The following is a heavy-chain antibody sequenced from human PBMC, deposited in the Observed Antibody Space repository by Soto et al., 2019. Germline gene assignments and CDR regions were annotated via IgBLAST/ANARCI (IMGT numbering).Heavy chain of an antibody. CDR3: ARDWGGYCSSTSCPVNAYGMDV. Sequence: SETLSLTCTVSGGSISSGGYYWSWIRQHPGKGLERIGNIYYSGSTYYNPSLKSRVTISVDTSKNQFSLKLSSVTAADTAVYYCARDWGGYCSSTSCPVNAYGMDVWGQGTTVTVSS. CDR2: IYYSGST. CDR1: GGSISSGGYY. J-gene: IGHJ6*02. D-gene: IGHD2-2*01. V-gene: IGHV4-31*03.